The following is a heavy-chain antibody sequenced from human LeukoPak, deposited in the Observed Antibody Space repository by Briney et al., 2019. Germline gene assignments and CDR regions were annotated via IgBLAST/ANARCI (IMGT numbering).Heavy chain of an antibody. V-gene: IGHV3-33*01. CDR2: IWYDGSNK. CDR3: ARRGYSGLPDY. CDR1: GFIFNSYG. Sequence: GGSLRLSCAASGFIFNSYGLHWVRQAPGKGLEWVAVIWYDGSNKYYADSVKGRFTISRDNSKSTLYLQMNSLRAEDTAVYYCARRGYSGLPDYWGQGTLVTVSS. D-gene: IGHD5-12*01. J-gene: IGHJ4*02.